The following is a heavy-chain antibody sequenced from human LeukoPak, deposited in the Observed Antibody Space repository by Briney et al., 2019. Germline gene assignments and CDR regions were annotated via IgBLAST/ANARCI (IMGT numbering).Heavy chain of an antibody. V-gene: IGHV3-74*01. CDR2: INSDGSST. D-gene: IGHD5-12*01. Sequence: PGCSLRLSCAASGFTFSSYWMHWVRQAPGKGLMWVSRINSDGSSTSYADSVKGRFTNSRDNAKNTLYLQMNSLRAEDTAVYYCARDKDGDGYQDYWGQGTLVTVSS. CDR1: GFTFSSYW. CDR3: ARDKDGDGYQDY. J-gene: IGHJ4*02.